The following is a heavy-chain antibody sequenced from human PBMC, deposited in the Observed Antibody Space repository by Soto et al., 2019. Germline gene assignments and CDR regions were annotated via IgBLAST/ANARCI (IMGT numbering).Heavy chain of an antibody. CDR3: ATLYDFWSGPPV. V-gene: IGHV1-24*01. CDR2: FDPEDGET. Sequence: GASVKVSCKVSGYTLTELSMHWVRQAPGKGLEWMGGFDPEDGETIYAQKFQGRVTMTEDTSTDTAYMELSSLRSEDTAVYYCATLYDFWSGPPVWGQGTLVTVSS. CDR1: GYTLTELS. J-gene: IGHJ4*02. D-gene: IGHD3-3*01.